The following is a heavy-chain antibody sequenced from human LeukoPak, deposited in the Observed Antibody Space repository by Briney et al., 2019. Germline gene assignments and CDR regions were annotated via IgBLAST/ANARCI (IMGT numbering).Heavy chain of an antibody. CDR2: LNPGRGNT. D-gene: IGHD2-15*01. CDR3: ARESHCSGGTCYLTAFDV. CDR1: GGTFNTYV. J-gene: IGHJ3*01. Sequence: ASVKVSCKASGGTFNTYVINWVRQAPGQGLEWMGWLNPGRGNTGYAPEFQGRVTFTRDTSINTVYMELSSLRSADTAVYYCARESHCSGGTCYLTAFDVWGQGTLLTVSS. V-gene: IGHV1-8*02.